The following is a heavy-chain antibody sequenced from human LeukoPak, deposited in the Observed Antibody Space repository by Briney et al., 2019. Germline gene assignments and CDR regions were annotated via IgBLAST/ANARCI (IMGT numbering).Heavy chain of an antibody. CDR3: ARDLVSSGLFDY. V-gene: IGHV3-53*01. D-gene: IGHD6-19*01. J-gene: IGHJ4*02. CDR2: IYSGGST. CDR1: GFTVSSNY. Sequence: GGSLRLSCAASGFTVSSNYMSWVRQAPGKGLEWVSVIYSGGSTYYADSVKGRFTISRDNSKNTLYLQMNSLRAEDTAVYYCARDLVSSGLFDYWGQGTLVTVSS.